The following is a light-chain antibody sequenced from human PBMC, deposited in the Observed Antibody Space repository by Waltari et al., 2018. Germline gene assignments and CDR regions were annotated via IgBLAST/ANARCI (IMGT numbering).Light chain of an antibody. CDR2: SNN. V-gene: IGLV1-44*01. CDR3: AAWDDSLNGQV. J-gene: IGLJ2*01. CDR1: SSNIGSNT. Sequence: QSVLTQPPSASGTPGQRVTISCSGSSSNIGSNTVNWYQQLPGTAPKLLIYSNNQRPSGVLDRFSGSKSVTAASLAISGLQSEDEADDYCAAWDDSLNGQVFGGGTKLTVL.